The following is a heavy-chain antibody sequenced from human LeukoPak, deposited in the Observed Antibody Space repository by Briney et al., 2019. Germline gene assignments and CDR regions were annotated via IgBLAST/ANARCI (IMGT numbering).Heavy chain of an antibody. CDR3: ARAERLDTMVRGVYYYFYYMDV. CDR2: ISSSSSTI. D-gene: IGHD3-10*01. Sequence: GGSLRLSCAASGFTFSNYNMNWVRQAPGKGLEWVSYISSSSSTIYYADSVKGRFTISRDDAKNSLYLQMNSLRAEDTAVYYCARAERLDTMVRGVYYYFYYMDVWGKGTTVTVS. V-gene: IGHV3-48*01. J-gene: IGHJ6*03. CDR1: GFTFSNYN.